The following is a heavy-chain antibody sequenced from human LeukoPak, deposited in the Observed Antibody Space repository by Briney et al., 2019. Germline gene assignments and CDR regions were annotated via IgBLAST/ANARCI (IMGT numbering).Heavy chain of an antibody. CDR2: ISYDGSNK. CDR1: GFTFSNAW. Sequence: GGSLRLSCAASGFTFSNAWMSWVRQAPGKGLEWVAVISYDGSNKYYADSVKDRFTISRDNSKNTLFLQMNSLRAEDAAVYYCARVGRGYSFKVYYFDYWGQGTLVTVSS. J-gene: IGHJ4*02. CDR3: ARVGRGYSFKVYYFDY. V-gene: IGHV3-30*03. D-gene: IGHD5-18*01.